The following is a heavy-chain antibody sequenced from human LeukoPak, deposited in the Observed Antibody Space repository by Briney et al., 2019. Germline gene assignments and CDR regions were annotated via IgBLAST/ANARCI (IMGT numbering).Heavy chain of an antibody. CDR3: AHAHITIFGVVANWFDP. V-gene: IGHV1-69*05. CDR1: GGTFSSYA. Sequence: SVKVSCKASGGTFSSYAISWVRQAPGQGLEWMGRIIPIFGTANYAQKFQGRVTITTDESTSTAYMELSSLRSEDTAVYYCAHAHITIFGVVANWFDPWGQGTLVTVSS. J-gene: IGHJ5*02. CDR2: IIPIFGTA. D-gene: IGHD3-3*01.